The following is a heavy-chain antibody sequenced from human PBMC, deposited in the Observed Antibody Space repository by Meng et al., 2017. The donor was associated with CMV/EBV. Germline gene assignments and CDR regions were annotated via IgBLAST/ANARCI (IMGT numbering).Heavy chain of an antibody. CDR1: GFTFSSYG. V-gene: IGHV3-30*02. CDR2: IRYDGSNK. CDR3: AKGTRLRGSGMDV. J-gene: IGHJ6*02. Sequence: GESLKISRAASGFTFSSYGMHWVRQAPGKGLEWVAFIRYDGSNKYYADSVKGRFIISRDNSKNTLYLQRNSLRAEDTAVYYCAKGTRLRGSGMDVWGQGTTVTVSS. D-gene: IGHD3-10*01.